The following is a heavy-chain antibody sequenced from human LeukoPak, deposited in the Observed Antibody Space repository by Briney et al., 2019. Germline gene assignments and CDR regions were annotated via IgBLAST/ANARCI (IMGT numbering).Heavy chain of an antibody. CDR3: ARSVAGGHFDY. CDR1: GFTFSDYY. V-gene: IGHV3-11*06. D-gene: IGHD6-19*01. Sequence: PGGSLRLSCAASGFTFSDYYMSWIRQAPGKGLEWVSYISSSSSYTNYADSVKGRFTISRDNAKNSLYLQMNSLRAEDTAVYYCARSVAGGHFDYWGQGTLVTVSS. J-gene: IGHJ4*02. CDR2: ISSSSSYT.